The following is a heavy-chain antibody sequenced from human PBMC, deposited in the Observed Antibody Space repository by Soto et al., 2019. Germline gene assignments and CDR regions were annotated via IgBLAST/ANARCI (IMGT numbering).Heavy chain of an antibody. J-gene: IGHJ6*02. D-gene: IGHD6-19*01. CDR2: ISSSSSYI. CDR1: GFTSSSYS. CDR3: AMTGYSSGWYHYYYYGMDV. V-gene: IGHV3-21*01. Sequence: PGGSLRLSCAASGFTSSSYSMNWVRQAPGKGLEWVSSISSSSSYIYYADSVKGRFTISRDNAKNSLYLQMNSLRAEDTAVYYCAMTGYSSGWYHYYYYGMDVWGQGTTVTVSS.